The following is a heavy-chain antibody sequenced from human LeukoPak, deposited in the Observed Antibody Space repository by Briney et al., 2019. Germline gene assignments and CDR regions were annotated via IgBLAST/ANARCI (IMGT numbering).Heavy chain of an antibody. Sequence: GGSLRLSCAASGFTFSSYGMHWVRQAPGKGLEWVAVISYDGSNKYYADSVKGRFTISRDNSKSTLYLQMNSLRAEDTAVYYCARENRRSGSGLDYWGQGALVTVSS. CDR3: ARENRRSGSGLDY. J-gene: IGHJ4*02. D-gene: IGHD6-19*01. CDR1: GFTFSSYG. V-gene: IGHV3-30*03. CDR2: ISYDGSNK.